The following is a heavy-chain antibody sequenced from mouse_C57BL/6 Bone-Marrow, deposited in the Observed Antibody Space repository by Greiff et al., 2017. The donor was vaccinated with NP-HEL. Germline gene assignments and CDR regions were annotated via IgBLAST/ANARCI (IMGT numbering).Heavy chain of an antibody. Sequence: EVMLVESGGGLVQPGGSLSLSCAASGFTFTDYYMSWVRQPPGKALEWLGFIRNKANGYTTEYSASVKGRFTISRDNSQSILYLQMNALRAEDSATYYCARIYYGNSFDYWGQGTTLTVSS. CDR3: ARIYYGNSFDY. D-gene: IGHD2-1*01. CDR2: IRNKANGYTT. J-gene: IGHJ2*01. V-gene: IGHV7-3*01. CDR1: GFTFTDYY.